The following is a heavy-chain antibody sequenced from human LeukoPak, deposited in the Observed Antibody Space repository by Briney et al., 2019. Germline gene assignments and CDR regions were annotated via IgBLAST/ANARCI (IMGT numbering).Heavy chain of an antibody. J-gene: IGHJ2*01. Sequence: PSETLSLTCTVSGDSISSSSYYWGWIRQPPGKGLEWIGEINHSGSTNYNPSLKSRVTISVDTSKNQFSLKLSSVTAADTAVYYCARQPHDFWSGYYSTWFFDLWGRGTLVTVSS. V-gene: IGHV4-39*01. CDR2: INHSGST. CDR1: GDSISSSSYY. CDR3: ARQPHDFWSGYYSTWFFDL. D-gene: IGHD3-3*01.